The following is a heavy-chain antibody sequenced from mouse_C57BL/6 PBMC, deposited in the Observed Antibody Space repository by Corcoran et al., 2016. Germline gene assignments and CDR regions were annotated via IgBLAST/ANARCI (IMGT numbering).Heavy chain of an antibody. CDR1: GYTFTTYG. CDR3: AIRAIYYGRSYDYYAMDY. V-gene: IGHV9-3*01. J-gene: IGHJ4*01. Sequence: QIQLVQSGPELKKPGETVKISCKASGYTFTTYGMSWVKQAPGKGLKWMGWINTYSGVPTYADDFKGRFAFSLETSASTAYLQINNLKNEDTATYFCAIRAIYYGRSYDYYAMDYWGQGTSVTVSA. D-gene: IGHD1-1*01. CDR2: INTYSGVP.